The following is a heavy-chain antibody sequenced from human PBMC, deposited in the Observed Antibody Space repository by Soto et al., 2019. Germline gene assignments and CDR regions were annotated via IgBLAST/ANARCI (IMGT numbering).Heavy chain of an antibody. D-gene: IGHD3-3*01. CDR3: ARVKRTTIFGVVSEDVFDI. J-gene: IGHJ3*02. CDR2: INIDGSST. Sequence: EVQLVESGGGLVQPGGSLRLSCAASGFTFNNYWMHWVRQAPGKGLVCVSRINIDGSSTSYADSVKGRFTISRDNAKNTLFLQMDSLRAADTAVYYCARVKRTTIFGVVSEDVFDIWGLRTMVTVSS. CDR1: GFTFNNYW. V-gene: IGHV3-74*01.